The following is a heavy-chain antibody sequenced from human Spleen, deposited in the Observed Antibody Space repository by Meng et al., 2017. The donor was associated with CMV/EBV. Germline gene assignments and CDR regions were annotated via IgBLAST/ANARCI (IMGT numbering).Heavy chain of an antibody. D-gene: IGHD4-23*01. V-gene: IGHV5-51*01. Sequence: SCKASGGTFSSQTISWVRQAPGQGLEWMGIIYPRDSDTRYSPSFQGQVTISADKSFTTAYLQWSSLKASDTAMYYCARHTNSLDYWGQGTLVTVSS. CDR3: ARHTNSLDY. J-gene: IGHJ4*02. CDR2: IYPRDSDT. CDR1: GGTFSSQT.